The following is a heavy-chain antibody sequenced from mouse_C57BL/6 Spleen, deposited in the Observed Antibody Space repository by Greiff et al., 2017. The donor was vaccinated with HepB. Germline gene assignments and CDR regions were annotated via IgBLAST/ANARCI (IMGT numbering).Heavy chain of an antibody. D-gene: IGHD2-1*01. CDR1: GFTFSDYG. J-gene: IGHJ3*01. CDR2: ISSGSSTI. CDR3: ERSNYGNYGGFAY. V-gene: IGHV5-17*01. Sequence: EVQVVESGGGLVKSGGSLKLSCAASGFTFSDYGMHWVRQAPEKGLEWVAYISSGSSTIYYADTVKGRFTISRDNAKNTLFLQMTSLRSEGTAMYYCERSNYGNYGGFAYWDQGTLVTVSA.